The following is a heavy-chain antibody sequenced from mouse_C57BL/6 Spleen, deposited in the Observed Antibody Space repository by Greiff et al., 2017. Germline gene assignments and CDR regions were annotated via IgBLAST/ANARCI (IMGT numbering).Heavy chain of an antibody. CDR1: GFTFSDYY. J-gene: IGHJ1*03. CDR2: INHDGSST. Sequence: EVQGVESEAGLVQPGSSMKLSCTASGFTFSDYYMAWVRQGPEKGLEWVANINHDGSSTYYLDSLKGRAIISRDNSKNILYLPMSSLKSEDTATYYCARAPYDGLYFEGWGTETTVTVS. V-gene: IGHV5-16*01. CDR3: ARAPYDGLYFEG. D-gene: IGHD2-3*01.